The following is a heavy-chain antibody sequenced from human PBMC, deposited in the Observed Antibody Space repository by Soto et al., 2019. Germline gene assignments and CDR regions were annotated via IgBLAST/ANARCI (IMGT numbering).Heavy chain of an antibody. J-gene: IGHJ4*02. CDR3: ARVMSSGWYSVDY. D-gene: IGHD6-19*01. CDR2: ISSSSSYI. CDR1: GFTFSSYS. Sequence: EVQLVESGGGLVKPGGSLRLSCAASGFTFSSYSMNWVRQAPGKGLEWVSSISSSSSYIYYADSVKGRFTISRDNAKNSLYLQINSLRAEDTAVYYCARVMSSGWYSVDYWGQGTLVTVSS. V-gene: IGHV3-21*01.